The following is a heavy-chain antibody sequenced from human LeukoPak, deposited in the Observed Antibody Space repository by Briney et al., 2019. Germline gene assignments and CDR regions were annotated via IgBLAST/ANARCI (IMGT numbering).Heavy chain of an antibody. CDR3: ARGSDWYNY. D-gene: IGHD6-19*01. CDR1: GGSISSSSYN. V-gene: IGHV4-39*01. CDR2: IYYSGNT. Sequence: SETLCLTCTVSGGSISSSSYNWAWIRQPPGKGLEWIGTIYYSGNTYYNPSLKSRVTISVDTSKIQFSLKVSSVTATDTAVYYCARGSDWYNYWGQGTLVTVSS. J-gene: IGHJ4*02.